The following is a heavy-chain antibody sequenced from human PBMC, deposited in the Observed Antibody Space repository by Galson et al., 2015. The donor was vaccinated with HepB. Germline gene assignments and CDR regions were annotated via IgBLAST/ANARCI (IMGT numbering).Heavy chain of an antibody. CDR3: AKGGFMVWGINNFQH. CDR2: ISNSGGST. Sequence: SLRLSCAASGFTFSSYAMGWVRQAPGKGLEWVSAISNSGGSTYYADSVKGRFTISRDNSKNTLYLQMNSLRTEATAVYYCAKGGFMVWGINNFQHWGRGSRVTVSS. D-gene: IGHD3-10*01. CDR1: GFTFSSYA. V-gene: IGHV3-23*01. J-gene: IGHJ1*01.